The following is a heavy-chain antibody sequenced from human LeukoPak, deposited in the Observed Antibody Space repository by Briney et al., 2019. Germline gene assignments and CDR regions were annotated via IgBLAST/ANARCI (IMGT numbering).Heavy chain of an antibody. V-gene: IGHV1-18*01. D-gene: IGHD2-21*01. Sequence: GASVKVSCKASGYTFTSNGISWVGQAPGQGLEWMGWISAYGGNTNSAQKFQGRVTMTTDTSTSTAYMELRSLSSDDTAVYYCVRDVDPFDSWGQGTLVTVSS. CDR2: ISAYGGNT. CDR3: VRDVDPFDS. CDR1: GYTFTSNG. J-gene: IGHJ5*01.